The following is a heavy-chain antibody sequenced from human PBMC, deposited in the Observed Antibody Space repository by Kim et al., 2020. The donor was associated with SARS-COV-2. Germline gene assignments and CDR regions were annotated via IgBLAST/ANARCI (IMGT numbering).Heavy chain of an antibody. CDR3: ARHNTIFGVVIIYFDY. Sequence: PSLTRRVTISVDTSKNQVSLKLRSVTAADTAVYYCARHNTIFGVVIIYFDYWGQGTLVTVSS. D-gene: IGHD3-3*01. J-gene: IGHJ4*02. V-gene: IGHV4-39*01.